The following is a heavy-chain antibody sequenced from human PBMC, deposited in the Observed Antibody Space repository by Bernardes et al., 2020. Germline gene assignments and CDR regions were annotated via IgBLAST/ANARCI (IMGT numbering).Heavy chain of an antibody. D-gene: IGHD3-3*01. J-gene: IGHJ6*04. CDR1: GGSFSGYY. V-gene: IGHV4-34*01. CDR3: AGATGFLEWLLSYYYYYGMDV. Sequence: SETLSLTCAVYGGSFSGYYWSWIRQPPGKGLEWIGEINHSGSTNYNPSLKSRVTISVDTSKNQFSLKLSSVTAADTAVYYCAGATGFLEWLLSYYYYYGMDVWGKGTTVTVSS. CDR2: INHSGST.